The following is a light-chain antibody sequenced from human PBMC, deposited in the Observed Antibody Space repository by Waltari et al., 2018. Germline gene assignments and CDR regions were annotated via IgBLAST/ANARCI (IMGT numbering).Light chain of an antibody. J-gene: IGLJ2*01. Sequence: QSALTQPASVSGSPGQSITISCTGTSSDVGAYNYVSWYQQHPGKATKLMIYDFSNRPSGVSTRFSVSKSGNTASLTISGLQAEDEADYYCSSYISSSTLELFGGGTSLTVL. CDR3: SSYISSSTLEL. CDR2: DFS. CDR1: SSDVGAYNY. V-gene: IGLV2-14*03.